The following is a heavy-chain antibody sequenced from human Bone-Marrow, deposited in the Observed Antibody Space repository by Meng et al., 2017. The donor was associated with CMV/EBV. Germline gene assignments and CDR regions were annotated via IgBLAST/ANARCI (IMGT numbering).Heavy chain of an antibody. V-gene: IGHV3-23*01. Sequence: GESLKISCAASEFTFSSYAMGWVRQAPGKGLEWVSAISGSGGSTYYAVSVKGRFTVSRDNAKNSLYLQMNSLRAEDTAVYYCARGYYDFPPEYWGQGTLVTVSS. CDR2: ISGSGGST. D-gene: IGHD3-3*01. CDR1: EFTFSSYA. CDR3: ARGYYDFPPEY. J-gene: IGHJ4*02.